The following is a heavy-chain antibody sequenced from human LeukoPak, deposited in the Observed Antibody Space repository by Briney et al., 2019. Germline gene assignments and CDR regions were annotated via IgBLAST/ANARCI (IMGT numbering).Heavy chain of an antibody. V-gene: IGHV4-34*01. CDR3: ARTRKIAAAGTGSFDY. CDR1: GESFSGYY. CDR2: INHSGST. D-gene: IGHD6-13*01. Sequence: SETLSLTCAIYGESFSGYYWSRIRQPPGKGLEWIGEINHSGSTNYNPSLKSRVTISVDTSKNQFSLKLSSVTAADTAVYYCARTRKIAAAGTGSFDYWGQGTLVTVSS. J-gene: IGHJ4*02.